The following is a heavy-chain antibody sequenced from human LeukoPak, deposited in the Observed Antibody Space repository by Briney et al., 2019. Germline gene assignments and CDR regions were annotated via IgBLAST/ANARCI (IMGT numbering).Heavy chain of an antibody. CDR1: GFTFSSYG. CDR3: AKGYDYRSGAGSFDY. CDR2: IWSDGSSK. Sequence: GRSLRLSCAASGFTFSSYGMHWVRQAPGKGLEWVAVIWSDGSSKHYADSVKGRFTISRDNSKNTLYLQMNGLRADDTAVYYCAKGYDYRSGAGSFDYWGQGTLVTVSS. V-gene: IGHV3-33*06. D-gene: IGHD3-10*01. J-gene: IGHJ4*02.